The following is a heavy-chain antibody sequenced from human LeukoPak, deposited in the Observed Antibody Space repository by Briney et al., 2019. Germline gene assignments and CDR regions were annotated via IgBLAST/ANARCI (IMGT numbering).Heavy chain of an antibody. CDR2: INANSGGT. D-gene: IGHD3-22*01. Sequence: GASVKVSCKASGHTFTGYYMHWVRQAPGQGLEWMGWINANSGGTNYAQKFQGRVTMTRDTSISTAYMELSRLRSDDTAVYYCARDHVYGMYYYDSSGQRAFDIWGQGTMVTVSS. J-gene: IGHJ3*02. CDR3: ARDHVYGMYYYDSSGQRAFDI. CDR1: GHTFTGYY. V-gene: IGHV1-2*02.